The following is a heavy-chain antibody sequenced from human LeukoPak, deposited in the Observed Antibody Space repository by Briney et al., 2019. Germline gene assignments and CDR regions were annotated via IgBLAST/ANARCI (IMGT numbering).Heavy chain of an antibody. Sequence: GGSLRLSCAASGFTFSSYAMSWVRQAPGKGLEWVSAISGSGGSTYYADSVKGRFTISRDYSKNTLYLQMNSLRAEDTAVYYCAKVTWLQFVVGPLGYWGQGTLVTVSS. CDR1: GFTFSSYA. J-gene: IGHJ4*02. CDR2: ISGSGGST. CDR3: AKVTWLQFVVGPLGY. D-gene: IGHD5-24*01. V-gene: IGHV3-23*01.